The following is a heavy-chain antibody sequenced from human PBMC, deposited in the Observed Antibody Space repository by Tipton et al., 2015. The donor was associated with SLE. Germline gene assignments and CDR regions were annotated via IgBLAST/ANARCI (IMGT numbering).Heavy chain of an antibody. CDR1: GFFFDDYT. D-gene: IGHD3-10*01. V-gene: IGHV3-9*01. CDR3: AKDIYGSGPRNAFDM. Sequence: SLRLSCAASGFFFDDYTMHWVRQAPGKGLEWVSGVSWNNDSIGYADSVKGRFTISRDNAKNSLYLQMNSLRPEDTAMYYCAKDIYGSGPRNAFDMWGQGTMVTVSS. J-gene: IGHJ3*02. CDR2: VSWNNDSI.